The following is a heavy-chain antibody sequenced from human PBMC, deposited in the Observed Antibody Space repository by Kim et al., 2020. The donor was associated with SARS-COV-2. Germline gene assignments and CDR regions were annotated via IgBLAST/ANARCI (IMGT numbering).Heavy chain of an antibody. J-gene: IGHJ2*01. Sequence: ASVKVSCKASGYTFTSYGISWVRQAPGQGLEWMGWISAYNGNTNYAQKLQGRVTMTTDTSTSTAYMELRSLRSDDTAVYYCARGGMEYDSWSGYWDYWYFDLWGRGTLVTVSS. V-gene: IGHV1-18*04. D-gene: IGHD3-3*01. CDR2: ISAYNGNT. CDR3: ARGGMEYDSWSGYWDYWYFDL. CDR1: GYTFTSYG.